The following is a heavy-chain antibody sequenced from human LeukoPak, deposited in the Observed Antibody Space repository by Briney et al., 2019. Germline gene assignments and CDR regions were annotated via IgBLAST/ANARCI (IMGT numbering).Heavy chain of an antibody. CDR2: IYYSGST. J-gene: IGHJ3*02. CDR1: GGSISSSSYY. D-gene: IGHD3-22*01. V-gene: IGHV4-39*07. CDR3: ARDYDSSGFPFGSDI. Sequence: SETLSLTCTVSGGSISSSSYYWGWIRQPPGKGLEWIGSIYYSGSTHYNPSLKSRVTISIDTSKNHFSLKLSSVTAADTAVYYCARDYDSSGFPFGSDIWGQGTMVTVSS.